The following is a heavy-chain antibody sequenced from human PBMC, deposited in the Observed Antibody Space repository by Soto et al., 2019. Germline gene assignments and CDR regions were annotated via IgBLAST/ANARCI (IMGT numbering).Heavy chain of an antibody. D-gene: IGHD4-17*01. CDR3: ARRVTVTYYFDS. CDR2: INHGGHS. J-gene: IGHJ4*02. CDR1: GGSVSGYY. Sequence: QVQLKQWGAGLLKPSETLSLTCAVYGGSVSGYYWSWIRQPPGKGLELLGDINHGGHSNYNPSLKRRVTISVDTSKNQFSLKLSSVTAADTAVYYCARRVTVTYYFDSWGQGTPVIDSS. V-gene: IGHV4-34*01.